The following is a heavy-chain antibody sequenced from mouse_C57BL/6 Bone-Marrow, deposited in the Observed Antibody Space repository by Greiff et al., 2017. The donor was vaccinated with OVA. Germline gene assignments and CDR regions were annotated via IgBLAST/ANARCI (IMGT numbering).Heavy chain of an antibody. CDR1: EYAFPSHD. D-gene: IGHD4-1*01. CDR2: INSDGGST. J-gene: IGHJ3*01. V-gene: IGHV5-2*01. Sequence: EVMLVESGAGLVQPGESLKLSCESYEYAFPSHDMSWVRKTPAQRLELVAAINSDGGSTYYPDTMESRFIMSRDNTTTTLYMQMSSLRSEDTALYYCARHLTGRWCAYWGQGTLVTVSA. CDR3: ARHLTGRWCAY.